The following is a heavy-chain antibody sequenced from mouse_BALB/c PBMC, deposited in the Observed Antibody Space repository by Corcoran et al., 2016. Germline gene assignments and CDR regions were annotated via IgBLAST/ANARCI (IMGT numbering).Heavy chain of an antibody. D-gene: IGHD1-1*01. CDR2: INPYNDGT. Sequence: EVQLPQSGPELVKPGASVKMSCKASGYTFTSYVMHWVQQKPGQGLEWIGYINPYNDGTKYNEKFKGKDTLTTDKSSSTAYMELSSLTSEDSAVYYCARDNYYCSRNAMDYWGQATSVTVSS. CDR1: GYTFTSYV. CDR3: ARDNYYCSRNAMDY. V-gene: IGHV1S136*01. J-gene: IGHJ4*01.